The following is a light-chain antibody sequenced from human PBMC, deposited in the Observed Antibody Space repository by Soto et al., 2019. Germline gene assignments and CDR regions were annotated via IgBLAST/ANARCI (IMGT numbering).Light chain of an antibody. V-gene: IGLV2-14*01. J-gene: IGLJ3*02. CDR2: EVS. Sequence: QSVLTQPASVSGSPGQSITISCSGTSSDIGGYDHVSWYQQHPGKAPKLLVSEVSDRPSGVSGRFSGSKSGNTASLTISGLQAEDEAYYYCSSYATSSTPWVFGGGTKVTVL. CDR3: SSYATSSTPWV. CDR1: SSDIGGYDH.